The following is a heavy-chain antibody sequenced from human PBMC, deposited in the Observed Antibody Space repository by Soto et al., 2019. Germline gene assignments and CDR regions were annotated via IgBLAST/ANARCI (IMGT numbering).Heavy chain of an antibody. V-gene: IGHV5-51*01. J-gene: IGHJ1*01. CDR3: TRLPNSGYYRYFEH. Sequence: EVQLVQSGPEVKKSGESLKISCKGSGYAFTQYWIGWVRQMPGKGLEWVGIIYPGDSDTIYSPSFQGQVTISADKSINTAYLQWRSLQASDTAMYYCTRLPNSGYYRYFEHWGQGTLVTVSS. CDR1: GYAFTQYW. D-gene: IGHD3-3*01. CDR2: IYPGDSDT.